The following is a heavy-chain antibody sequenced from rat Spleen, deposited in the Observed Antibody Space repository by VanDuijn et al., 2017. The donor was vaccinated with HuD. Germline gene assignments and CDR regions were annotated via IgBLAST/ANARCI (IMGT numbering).Heavy chain of an antibody. CDR1: GYSITSNY. D-gene: IGHD5-1*01. J-gene: IGHJ2*01. V-gene: IGHV3-1*01. Sequence: EVQLQESGPGLVKPSQSLSLTCSVTGYSITSNYWGWIRKFPGNKMEWIGHISYSGSTSYNPSLKSRISITRDTSKNQFFLQFNSVTTEDTATYYCASSSNWAFDYWGQGVMVTVSS. CDR2: ISYSGST. CDR3: ASSSNWAFDY.